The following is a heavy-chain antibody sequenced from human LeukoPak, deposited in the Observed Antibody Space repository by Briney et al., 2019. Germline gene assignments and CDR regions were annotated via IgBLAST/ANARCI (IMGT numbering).Heavy chain of an antibody. CDR3: ARDREKGRSSSWNWFDP. Sequence: SETLSLTCIVSGGSISSHYWSWIRQPPGKGLEWIGYIHSSGSTNYNPSLQSRVTISTDMSENQFSLKLSSVTAADTAVYYCARDREKGRSSSWNWFDPWGQGTLVTVSS. D-gene: IGHD6-13*01. V-gene: IGHV4-59*11. CDR1: GGSISSHY. J-gene: IGHJ5*02. CDR2: IHSSGST.